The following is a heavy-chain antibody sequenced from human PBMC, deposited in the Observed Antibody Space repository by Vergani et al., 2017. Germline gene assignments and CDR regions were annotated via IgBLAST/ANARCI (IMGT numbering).Heavy chain of an antibody. CDR1: GFIFSTYA. CDR2: ISGQNFRT. CDR3: ARAYGRYDWFDY. J-gene: IGHJ4*01. Sequence: EVQLLESGGDLVQPGGSLRLSCTASGFIFSTYAMSWVRQAPGKGLEWVSGISGQNFRTHYADSVKGRVTISRDNSKNTLYLQMNSLRVEDTAVYYCARAYGRYDWFDYWGQRTLVTVSS. V-gene: IGHV3-23*01. D-gene: IGHD1-20*01.